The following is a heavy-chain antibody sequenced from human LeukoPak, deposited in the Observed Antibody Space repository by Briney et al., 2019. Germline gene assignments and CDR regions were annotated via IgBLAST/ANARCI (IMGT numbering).Heavy chain of an antibody. Sequence: GESLKISCKGSGYSFTSYWIGWVRQMPGKGLEWMGIIYPGDSDTRYSPSFQGQVTISADKSISTAYLQWSSLKASDTAMYYCARLDQRYCSSTSCFDYWGQGTLVTVSS. J-gene: IGHJ4*02. D-gene: IGHD2-2*01. CDR2: IYPGDSDT. V-gene: IGHV5-51*01. CDR1: GYSFTSYW. CDR3: ARLDQRYCSSTSCFDY.